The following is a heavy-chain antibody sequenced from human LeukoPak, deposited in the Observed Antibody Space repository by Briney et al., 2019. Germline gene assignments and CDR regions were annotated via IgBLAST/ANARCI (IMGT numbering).Heavy chain of an antibody. V-gene: IGHV4-59*08. CDR1: GGSISTYY. CDR3: ARRVATAPMYAFDI. CDR2: IYYSGNT. D-gene: IGHD6-13*01. J-gene: IGHJ3*02. Sequence: SETLSLTCSISGGSISTYYWSWIRQPPGKGLEWIGYIYYSGNTNYNPSLKSRVTISFDTSKNQFSLKLNSVTAADTAVYYCARRVATAPMYAFDIWGQGTMVTVSS.